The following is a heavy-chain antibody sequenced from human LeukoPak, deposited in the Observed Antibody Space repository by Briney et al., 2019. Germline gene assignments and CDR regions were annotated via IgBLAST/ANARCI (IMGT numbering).Heavy chain of an antibody. D-gene: IGHD1-20*01. CDR1: GDSVSSNSAA. V-gene: IGHV6-1*01. J-gene: IGHJ5*02. CDR3: ARGHSYNWNLNWFDP. CDR2: TYYRSKWYN. Sequence: SQTLSLTCALSGDSVSSNSAAWNWIRQYPSRGLEWLGTTYYRSKWYNDYAVSVKSRITINPDTSKNQVSLQLNSVSPEDTAVYYCARGHSYNWNLNWFDPWGQGTLVTVAS.